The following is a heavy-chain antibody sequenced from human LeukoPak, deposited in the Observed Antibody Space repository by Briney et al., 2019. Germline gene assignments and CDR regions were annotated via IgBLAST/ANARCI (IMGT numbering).Heavy chain of an antibody. Sequence: GASVKFSCKASGGTFTSYAISWVRQAPGQGLEWMGRFIPILGIANYAQKFQGRVTITADKSTSTAYMELSSLRSEDTAVYYCARLEITIFGVVIEDYWGQGTLVTVSS. J-gene: IGHJ4*02. D-gene: IGHD3-3*01. CDR2: FIPILGIA. CDR1: GGTFTSYA. V-gene: IGHV1-69*04. CDR3: ARLEITIFGVVIEDY.